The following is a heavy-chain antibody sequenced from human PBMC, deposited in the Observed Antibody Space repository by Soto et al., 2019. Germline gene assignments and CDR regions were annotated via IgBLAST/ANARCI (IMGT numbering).Heavy chain of an antibody. V-gene: IGHV3-30*18. CDR1: GFTFSSYG. D-gene: IGHD5-12*01. CDR3: AKDHFSGYDLYYNNYGMDV. CDR2: ISYDGTNT. Sequence: QVQLVESGGGVVQPGRSLRLSCAASGFTFSSYGMHWVRQAPGKGLEWVAVISYDGTNTDYADSVKGRFTISRDNFKNTLYLQMKSLRTEDTAVYYCAKDHFSGYDLYYNNYGMDVWGQGTTVTVSS. J-gene: IGHJ6*02.